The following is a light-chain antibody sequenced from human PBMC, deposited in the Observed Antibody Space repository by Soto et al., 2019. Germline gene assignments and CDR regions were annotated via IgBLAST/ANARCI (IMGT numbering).Light chain of an antibody. Sequence: EIVLTQSPATLSLSPGERATLSCRAGQSVGTYLAWYQQKPGQAPRLLIYDASNRATGIPARFSGSGSGTDFTLTISSLEPEDSAVYYCQQRHMWPITFGQGTLLEVK. CDR2: DAS. CDR3: QQRHMWPIT. J-gene: IGKJ5*01. CDR1: QSVGTY. V-gene: IGKV3-11*01.